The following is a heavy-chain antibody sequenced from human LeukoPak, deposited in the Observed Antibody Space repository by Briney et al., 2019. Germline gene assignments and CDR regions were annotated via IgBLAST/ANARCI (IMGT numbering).Heavy chain of an antibody. Sequence: GASVKVSCKASGYTFTSYGISGVRQAPGQGLEWMGWISAYNGNTNYAQKLQGRVTMTTDTSTSTAYMELRSLRYDDTAVYYCARGTRRSMGYYDTLDQWGQGTQVTVSS. V-gene: IGHV1-18*01. CDR1: GYTFTSYG. CDR2: ISAYNGNT. D-gene: IGHD3-22*01. CDR3: ARGTRRSMGYYDTLDQ. J-gene: IGHJ4*02.